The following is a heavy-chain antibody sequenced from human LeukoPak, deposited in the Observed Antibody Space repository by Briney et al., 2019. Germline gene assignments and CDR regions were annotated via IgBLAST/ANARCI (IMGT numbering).Heavy chain of an antibody. D-gene: IGHD5-24*01. J-gene: IGHJ4*02. Sequence: GGSLRLSCAASGFTFSSYAMSWVRQAPGKGLEWVSAISGSGGSTYYADSVKGRFTISRDNSKNTLYLQMNSLRAEDTAVYYCARDVEMATNYFDYWGQGTLVTVSS. CDR1: GFTFSSYA. CDR2: ISGSGGST. V-gene: IGHV3-23*01. CDR3: ARDVEMATNYFDY.